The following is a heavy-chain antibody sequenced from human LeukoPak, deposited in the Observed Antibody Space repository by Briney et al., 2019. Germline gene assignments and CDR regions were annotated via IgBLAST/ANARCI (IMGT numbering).Heavy chain of an antibody. CDR2: IYYSGST. CDR1: GGSISSSSYY. Sequence: SETLSLTCTVPGGSISSSSYYWGWIRQPPGKGLEWIGSIYYSGSTYYNPSLKSRVTISVDTSKNQFSLKLSSVTAADTAVYYCARDRPYYYDTGYFDYWGQGTLVTVSS. CDR3: ARDRPYYYDTGYFDY. J-gene: IGHJ4*02. V-gene: IGHV4-39*07. D-gene: IGHD3-22*01.